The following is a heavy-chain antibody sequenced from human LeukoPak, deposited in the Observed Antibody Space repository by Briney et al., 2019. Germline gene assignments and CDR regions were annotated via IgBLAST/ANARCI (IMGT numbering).Heavy chain of an antibody. V-gene: IGHV3-30-3*01. CDR3: ARDLRRNDY. CDR1: AFTFSSYA. Sequence: GSLRLSCAASAFTFSSYAMHWVRQAPGKGLEWVAVISYDGSNKYYADSVKGRFTISRDNSKNTLYLQMNSLRAEDTAVYYCARDLRRNDYWGQGTLVTVSS. CDR2: ISYDGSNK. J-gene: IGHJ4*02.